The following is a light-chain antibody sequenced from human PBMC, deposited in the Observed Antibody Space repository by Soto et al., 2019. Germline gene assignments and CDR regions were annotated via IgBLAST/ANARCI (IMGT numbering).Light chain of an antibody. V-gene: IGKV1-39*01. CDR2: AAS. J-gene: IGKJ2*01. CDR3: QQSYSFPYT. CDR1: QSIGTY. Sequence: DLQMTQSPSSLSASVGDRVTITCRASQSIGTYLNWYQHKPGKAPKLLIYAASSSQSGVPSRFSGSGSGTGFTLTISSLQPEDFATYYCQQSYSFPYTFGQGTKLEIK.